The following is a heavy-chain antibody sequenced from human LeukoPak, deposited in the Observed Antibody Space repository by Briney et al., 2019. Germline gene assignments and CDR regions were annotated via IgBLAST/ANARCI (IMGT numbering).Heavy chain of an antibody. CDR2: IIPIFGTA. D-gene: IGHD3-22*01. CDR1: GGTFGSYA. CDR3: ARESDSSGYSNWFDP. V-gene: IGHV1-69*05. J-gene: IGHJ5*02. Sequence: GASVKVSCKASGGTFGSYAISWVRQAPGRGLEWMGGIIPIFGTANYAQKFQGRVTITTDESTSTAYMELSSLRSEDTAVYYCARESDSSGYSNWFDPWGQGTLVTVSS.